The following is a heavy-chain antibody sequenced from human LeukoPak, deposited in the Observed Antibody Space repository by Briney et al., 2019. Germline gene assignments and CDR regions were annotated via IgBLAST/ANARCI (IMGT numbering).Heavy chain of an antibody. D-gene: IGHD6-19*01. CDR3: ARNRRWQWLVPHNWFDP. CDR1: GGSISSGSYY. J-gene: IGHJ5*02. CDR2: IYTSGST. V-gene: IGHV4-61*09. Sequence: SETLSLTCTVSGGSISSGSYYWSWIRQPAGKGLEWIGHIYTSGSTNYNPSLKSRVTISVDTSKNQFSLKLSSVTAADTAVYYCARNRRWQWLVPHNWFDPWGQGTLVTVSS.